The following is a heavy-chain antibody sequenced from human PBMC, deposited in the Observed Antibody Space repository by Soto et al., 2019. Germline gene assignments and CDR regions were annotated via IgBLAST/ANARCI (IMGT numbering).Heavy chain of an antibody. Sequence: EVQLVESGGGLVQPGGSLRLSCTASGFTFSSYDMHWVRQASGKGLEWVSAIGTAGDTYYLDYVKGRFTISRADAKNSLYLQMNSLRAVDSAVYYCATGDYVFWCLGGLVTVST. D-gene: IGHD4-17*01. CDR3: ATGDYVF. CDR1: GFTFSSYD. J-gene: IGHJ4*02. CDR2: IGTAGDT. V-gene: IGHV3-13*01.